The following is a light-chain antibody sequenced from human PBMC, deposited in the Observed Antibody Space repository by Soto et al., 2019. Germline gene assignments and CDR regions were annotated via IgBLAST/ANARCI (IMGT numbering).Light chain of an antibody. CDR1: QSVSSSY. Sequence: EIVLTQSPGSLSLSPGERATLSCRASQSVSSSYLAWYQQKPGQAPRLLIYGASSRATGIPDRFSGSWSGTDFTLTISRLEPEDFAVYYCQQYGSSPSFGGWTKVEIK. CDR2: GAS. J-gene: IGKJ4*01. V-gene: IGKV3-20*01. CDR3: QQYGSSPS.